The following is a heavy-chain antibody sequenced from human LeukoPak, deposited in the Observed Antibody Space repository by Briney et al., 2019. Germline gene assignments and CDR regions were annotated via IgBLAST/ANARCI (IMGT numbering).Heavy chain of an antibody. CDR3: ARAVGATVTYYYYYYMDV. D-gene: IGHD1-26*01. J-gene: IGHJ6*03. V-gene: IGHV3-7*01. CDR1: GFTFSSYA. Sequence: PGGSLRLSCAASGFTFSSYAMSWVRQAPGKGLEWVANINQDGSEKYYVDSVEGRFTISRDNAKNSLFLQVNSLRAGDTAVYYCARAVGATVTYYYYYYMDVWGRGTTVTVSS. CDR2: INQDGSEK.